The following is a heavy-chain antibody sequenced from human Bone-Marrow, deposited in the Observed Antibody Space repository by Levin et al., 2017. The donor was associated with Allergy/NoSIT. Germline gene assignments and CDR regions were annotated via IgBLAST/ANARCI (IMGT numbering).Heavy chain of an antibody. CDR3: ARVGYSGYGFLGGSDYFDY. V-gene: IGHV4-59*01. CDR1: GGSISSYY. Sequence: SQTLSLTCTVSGGSISSYYWSWIRQPPGKGLEWIGYIYYSGSTNYNPSLKSRVTISVDTSKNQFSLKLSSVTAADTAVYYCARVGYSGYGFLGGSDYFDYWGQGTLVTVSS. J-gene: IGHJ4*02. D-gene: IGHD5-12*01. CDR2: IYYSGST.